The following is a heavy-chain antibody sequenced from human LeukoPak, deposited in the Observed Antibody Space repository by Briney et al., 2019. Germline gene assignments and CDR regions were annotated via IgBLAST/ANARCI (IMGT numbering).Heavy chain of an antibody. Sequence: SETLSLTCTVSGGSISSYYWSWVRQPPGKGLEWVGYIYYSGSTYYNPSLKSRVTISEDTSKNQFSLKMSSVTAADTAVYYCARGAAGRASSNWFDPWGQGTLVTVSS. J-gene: IGHJ5*02. CDR2: IYYSGST. CDR1: GGSISSYY. D-gene: IGHD6-13*01. V-gene: IGHV4-59*06. CDR3: ARGAAGRASSNWFDP.